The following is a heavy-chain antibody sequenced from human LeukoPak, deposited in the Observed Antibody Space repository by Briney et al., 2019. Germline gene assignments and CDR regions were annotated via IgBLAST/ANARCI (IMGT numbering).Heavy chain of an antibody. D-gene: IGHD1-26*01. V-gene: IGHV3-13*01. Sequence: AXGXTFNXXXXHWXXXXAGXXXXXXSAIGTLGDTYYADSVKGRFTISREDAKNSLYLQMINLRAGDTAVYYCARGERIVGAIDSPPDVWGQGTTVTVSS. J-gene: IGHJ6*02. CDR2: IGTLGDT. CDR3: ARGERIVGAIDSPPDV. CDR1: GXTFNXXX.